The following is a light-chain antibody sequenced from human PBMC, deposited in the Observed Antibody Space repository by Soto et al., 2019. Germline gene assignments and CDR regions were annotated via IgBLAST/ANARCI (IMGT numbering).Light chain of an antibody. J-gene: IGKJ1*01. V-gene: IGKV1-5*03. CDR3: QQYDGYSGRT. CDR1: QSISSW. CDR2: KAS. Sequence: DIQMTQSPSTLSASVGDRVTITCRASQSISSWLAWYQQKPGKAPKLLIYKASTLESGVPSRFSGTGSGTEFTLTISRLQPDDFATYYCQQYDGYSGRTFGQGTKVEIK.